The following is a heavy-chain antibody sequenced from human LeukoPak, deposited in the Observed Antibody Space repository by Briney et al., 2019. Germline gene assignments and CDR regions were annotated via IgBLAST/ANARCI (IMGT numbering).Heavy chain of an antibody. Sequence: ASVKVSCKASGYTFTGYYMHWVRQAPGQGLEWMGWINPNSGGTNYAQKFQGRVTMTRDTSISTAYMELSRLRSDDTAMYYCARDLSVTAMAKPYYMDVWGKGTTVTVSS. V-gene: IGHV1-2*02. J-gene: IGHJ6*03. CDR1: GYTFTGYY. CDR3: ARDLSVTAMAKPYYMDV. CDR2: INPNSGGT. D-gene: IGHD5-18*01.